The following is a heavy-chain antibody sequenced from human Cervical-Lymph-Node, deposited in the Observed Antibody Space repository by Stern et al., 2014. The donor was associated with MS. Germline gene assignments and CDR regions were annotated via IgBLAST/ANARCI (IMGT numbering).Heavy chain of an antibody. CDR3: ARHSGEGAHYYYYFGLDH. J-gene: IGHJ6*02. CDR1: GYSFRNYG. V-gene: IGHV5-51*01. D-gene: IGHD1-26*01. CDR2: IYTGDSDV. Sequence: VQLVQSGAEVKKPGESLRISCQTSGYSFRNYGITWVRHAPGRGLDWMGGIYTGDSDVKYSPSYRSQVSISVDRSTSTAFLQWSSMKASDTAIYYCARHSGEGAHYYYYFGLDHWGRGTTVTVSS.